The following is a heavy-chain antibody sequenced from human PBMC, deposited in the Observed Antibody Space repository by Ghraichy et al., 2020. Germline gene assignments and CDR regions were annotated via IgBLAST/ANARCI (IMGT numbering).Heavy chain of an antibody. V-gene: IGHV3-30*04. D-gene: IGHD3-22*01. CDR3: ASLSTNDRGVYRDF. CDR2: ISYDANTK. CDR1: GFTFNTYA. Sequence: GGSLRLSCAASGFTFNTYAIHWVRQAPGKGLEWVAVISYDANTKNYADSVKGRFTISRDNFQKMAYLQMSSLRAEDTAVYYCASLSTNDRGVYRDFWGRGTLITVSS. J-gene: IGHJ4*02.